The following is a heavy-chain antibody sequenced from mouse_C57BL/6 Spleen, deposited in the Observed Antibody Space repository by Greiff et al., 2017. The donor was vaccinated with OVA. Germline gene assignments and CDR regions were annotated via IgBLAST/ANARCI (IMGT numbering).Heavy chain of an antibody. V-gene: IGHV14-4*01. D-gene: IGHD1-1*01. J-gene: IGHJ4*01. CDR2: IDPENGDT. Sequence: VQLQQPGAELVRPGASVKLSCTASGFNIKDDYMHWVKQRPEQGLEWIGWIDPENGDTEYASKFQGKATITADTSSNTAYLQLSSLTSEDTAVYYCTALTTVVATNARDYWGQGTSVTVSS. CDR3: TALTTVVATNARDY. CDR1: GFNIKDDY.